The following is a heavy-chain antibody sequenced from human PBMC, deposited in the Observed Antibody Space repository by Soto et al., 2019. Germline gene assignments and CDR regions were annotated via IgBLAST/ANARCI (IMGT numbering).Heavy chain of an antibody. J-gene: IGHJ4*02. CDR1: GGTFSSYA. CDR2: IIPIFGTA. Sequence: QVQLVQSGAEVKKPGSSVKVSCKASGGTFSSYAISWVLQAPGQGLEWMGGIIPIFGTANYAQKFQGRVTITADESTSTAYMELSSLRSEDTAAYYCARETLPDTAMVVFDYWGQGTLVTVSS. V-gene: IGHV1-69*12. CDR3: ARETLPDTAMVVFDY. D-gene: IGHD5-18*01.